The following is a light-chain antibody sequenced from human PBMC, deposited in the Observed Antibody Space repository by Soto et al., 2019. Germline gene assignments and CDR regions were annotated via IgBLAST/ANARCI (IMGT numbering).Light chain of an antibody. V-gene: IGKV3-20*01. J-gene: IGKJ1*01. CDR2: GVS. CDR1: QTVNRNY. CDR3: QQYIDSPRT. Sequence: EIILTQSPGTLALSPGDGATLSCRASQTVNRNYLAWYHQRPGQPPRLLIYGVSNRASGVPDRFSGDGSGTEFTLTISRLDPDDFGVYYCQQYIDSPRTFGQGTRVDVK.